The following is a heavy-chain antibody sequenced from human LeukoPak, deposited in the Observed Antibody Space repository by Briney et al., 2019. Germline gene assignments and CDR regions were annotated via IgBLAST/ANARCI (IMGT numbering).Heavy chain of an antibody. CDR2: ISWNSGSI. D-gene: IGHD1-26*01. CDR3: AKDGREVGANRAVYYYYMDV. J-gene: IGHJ6*03. V-gene: IGHV3-9*01. Sequence: PGGSLRLSCAASGFTFDDYAMHWVRQAPGKGLEWVSGISWNSGSIGYADSVKGRFTISRDNAKNSLYLQMNSLRAEDTALYYCAKDGREVGANRAVYYYYMDVWGKGTTVTVSS. CDR1: GFTFDDYA.